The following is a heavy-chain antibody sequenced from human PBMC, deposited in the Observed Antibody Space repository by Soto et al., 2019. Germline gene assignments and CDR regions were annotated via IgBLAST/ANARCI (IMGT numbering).Heavy chain of an antibody. D-gene: IGHD3-22*01. CDR3: GQMTYYFDSSGLGEQYYFDS. V-gene: IGHV3-23*01. Sequence: EVRLLESGGGLVHPGGSLRLSCAASGNNFSNDVMNWVRQAPGKVLEWVSGLSGGGGNTYYAESVKGRFTISRDNSKNTLYLQLRSLRDEDTSLYYCGQMTYYFDSSGLGEQYYFDSWGHGTQVTGSS. CDR1: GNNFSNDV. J-gene: IGHJ4*01. CDR2: LSGGGGNT.